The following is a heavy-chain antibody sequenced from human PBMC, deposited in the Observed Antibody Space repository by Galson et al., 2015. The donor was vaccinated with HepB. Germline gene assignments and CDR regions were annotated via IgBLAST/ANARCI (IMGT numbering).Heavy chain of an antibody. CDR3: ARNWNYGGRYFDY. Sequence: SVKVSCKASGGTFSSYAISWVRQAPGQGLEWMGGIIPIFGTANYAQKFQGRVTITADESTSTAYMELSSLRSEDTAVYYCARNWNYGGRYFDYWGQGTLVTVSS. V-gene: IGHV1-69*13. CDR1: GGTFSSYA. D-gene: IGHD1-7*01. J-gene: IGHJ4*02. CDR2: IIPIFGTA.